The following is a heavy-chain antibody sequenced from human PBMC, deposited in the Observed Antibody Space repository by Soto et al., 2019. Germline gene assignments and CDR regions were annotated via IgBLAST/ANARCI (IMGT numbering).Heavy chain of an antibody. J-gene: IGHJ6*02. CDR1: GDSVSSNSAA. Sequence: QTLSLTCAISGDSVSSNSAAWNWIRQSPSRGLEWLGRTYYRSKWYNDYAVSVKSRITINPDTSKNQFSLQLNSVTPEDTAVYYCARGGYSSSWQLYYYYGMDVWGQGTTVTVSS. V-gene: IGHV6-1*01. CDR3: ARGGYSSSWQLYYYYGMDV. CDR2: TYYRSKWYN. D-gene: IGHD6-13*01.